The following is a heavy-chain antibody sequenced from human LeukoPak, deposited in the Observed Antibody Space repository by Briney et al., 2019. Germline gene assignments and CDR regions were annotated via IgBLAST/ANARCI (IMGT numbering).Heavy chain of an antibody. V-gene: IGHV1-46*01. J-gene: IGHJ4*02. D-gene: IGHD2-2*01. CDR1: GFTFTSYY. Sequence: PGRSLRLSCAASGFTFTSYYMHWVRQAPGQGLEWMGIINPSGGSTSYAQKFQGRVTMTRDMSTSTVYMELSSLRSEDTAVYYCARGGIVVVPAAMPFPYWGQGTLVTVSS. CDR3: ARGGIVVVPAAMPFPY. CDR2: INPSGGST.